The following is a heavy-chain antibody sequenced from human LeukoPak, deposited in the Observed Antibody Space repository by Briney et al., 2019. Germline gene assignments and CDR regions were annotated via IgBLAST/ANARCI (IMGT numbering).Heavy chain of an antibody. CDR3: ARAPRYFSSTSCYGLDP. Sequence: SDTLSLTCTVSGGSISSGSYHWRWIRQPAGKGLEWIGRIYTSGSTNYNPSLKSRVTISVDTSKNQFSLKLSSVTAADTAVYYCARAPRYFSSTSCYGLDPWGQGTLVTVSS. J-gene: IGHJ5*02. CDR2: IYTSGST. V-gene: IGHV4-61*02. D-gene: IGHD2-2*01. CDR1: GGSISSGSYH.